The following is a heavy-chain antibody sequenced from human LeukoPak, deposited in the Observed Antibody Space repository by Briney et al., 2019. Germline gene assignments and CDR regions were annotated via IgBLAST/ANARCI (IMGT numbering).Heavy chain of an antibody. D-gene: IGHD2-2*03. CDR1: GFTVSSSY. J-gene: IGHJ4*02. V-gene: IGHV3-66*01. Sequence: QTGGSLRLSCTGSGFTVSSSYMSWVRQTPGEGLEWVSVMYSGGTTYYADSVKGRFAISRDSSKNTVNLQMNSLRAEDTAVYYCARDRRDGYCLGHWGQGTLVTVSS. CDR2: MYSGGTT. CDR3: ARDRRDGYCLGH.